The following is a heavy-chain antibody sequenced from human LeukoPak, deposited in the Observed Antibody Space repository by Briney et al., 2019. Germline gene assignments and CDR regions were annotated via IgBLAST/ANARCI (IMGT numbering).Heavy chain of an antibody. V-gene: IGHV3-9*01. CDR3: AKGGAVVVPAALDY. Sequence: SLRLSCAASGFTFDDYAMHWVRHAPGKGLEWVSGISWNSGSIGYADSVKGRFTISRDNAKNSLYLQMNSLRAEDTALYYCAKGGAVVVPAALDYWGQGTLVTVSS. J-gene: IGHJ4*02. CDR2: ISWNSGSI. D-gene: IGHD2-2*01. CDR1: GFTFDDYA.